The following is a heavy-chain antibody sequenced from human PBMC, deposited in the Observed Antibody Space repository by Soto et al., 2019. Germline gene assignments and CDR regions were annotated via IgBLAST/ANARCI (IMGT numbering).Heavy chain of an antibody. D-gene: IGHD2-21*02. J-gene: IGHJ4*02. V-gene: IGHV4-59*01. CDR2: IYYSGST. Sequence: SETLSVTCTVSGGSISSYYWSWIRQPPGNGLEWIGYIYYSGSTNYNPSLKSRVTISVDTSKNQFSLKLSSVTAADTAVYYCASLYCGGDCYPDYWGQGTLVTVSS. CDR1: GGSISSYY. CDR3: ASLYCGGDCYPDY.